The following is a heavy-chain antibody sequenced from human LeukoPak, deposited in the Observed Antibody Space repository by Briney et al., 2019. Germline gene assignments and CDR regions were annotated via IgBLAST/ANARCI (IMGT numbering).Heavy chain of an antibody. CDR3: ARVVPATIYGDY. CDR2: IYYSGTT. Sequence: PSETLSLTCTVSGGSISSYYRSWIRQPPGKGLEWIGYIYYSGTTNYSPSLKSRVTISIDTSKNQFSLKLSSVTAADTAVYYCARVVPATIYGDYWGQGTLVTVSS. D-gene: IGHD2-2*01. J-gene: IGHJ4*02. V-gene: IGHV4-59*01. CDR1: GGSISSYY.